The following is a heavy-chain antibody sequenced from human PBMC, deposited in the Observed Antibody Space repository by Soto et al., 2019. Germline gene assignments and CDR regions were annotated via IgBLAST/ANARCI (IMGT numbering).Heavy chain of an antibody. Sequence: QLQLQESGPGLVKPSETLSLNCAVSGDSVSTGFYYWAWIRQPPGKGLEWIGTVYYTGSSYYNPSLKSRVSLHVDTSKNQFSLRLRSLTAADAAVYYCARHRGAARPDAFDIWGLGTMVPVSS. D-gene: IGHD6-6*01. CDR1: GDSVSTGFYY. J-gene: IGHJ3*02. CDR2: VYYTGSS. V-gene: IGHV4-39*01. CDR3: ARHRGAARPDAFDI.